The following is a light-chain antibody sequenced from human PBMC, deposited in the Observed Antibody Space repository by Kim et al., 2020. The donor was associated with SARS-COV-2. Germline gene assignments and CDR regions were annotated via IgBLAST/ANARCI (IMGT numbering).Light chain of an antibody. Sequence: SVSPGKRATVSCRASQSVSSNLAWYQQKPGQAPRLLIYGAYTRATGIPARFSGGGSGTEFNLTISSLQSEDSAVYYCQQYSDWPSFGQGTKVDIK. CDR2: GAY. V-gene: IGKV3-15*01. CDR3: QQYSDWPS. CDR1: QSVSSN. J-gene: IGKJ1*01.